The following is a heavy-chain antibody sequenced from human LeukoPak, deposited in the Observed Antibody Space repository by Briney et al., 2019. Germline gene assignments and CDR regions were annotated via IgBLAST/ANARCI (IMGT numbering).Heavy chain of an antibody. Sequence: TLSLTCTVSGDSISSYYWSWIRQPPGKALEWLAVIYWDDDKRYSPSLKRRLTITKDTSKNQVVLRMTNMDPVDTATYYCAHSDWVAGYFDYWGQGTLVTVSS. CDR2: IYWDDDK. D-gene: IGHD2-21*01. V-gene: IGHV2-5*08. CDR3: AHSDWVAGYFDY. CDR1: GDSISSYYW. J-gene: IGHJ4*02.